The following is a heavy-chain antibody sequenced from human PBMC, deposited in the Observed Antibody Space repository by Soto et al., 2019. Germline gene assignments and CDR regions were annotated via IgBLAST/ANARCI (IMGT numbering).Heavy chain of an antibody. CDR2: IYYSGST. D-gene: IGHD4-17*01. J-gene: IGHJ3*02. CDR3: ARDPTVVKLHAFDI. Sequence: SETLSLSCTVSGGSISSGGYYWSWIRQHPGKGLEWIGYIYYSGSTYYNPSLKSRVTISVDTSKNQFSLKLSSVTAADTAVYYCARDPTVVKLHAFDIWGQGTMVTVSS. V-gene: IGHV4-39*01. CDR1: GGSISSGGYY.